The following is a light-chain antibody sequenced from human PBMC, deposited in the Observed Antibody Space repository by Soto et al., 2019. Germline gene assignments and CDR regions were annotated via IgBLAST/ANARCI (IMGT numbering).Light chain of an antibody. CDR3: YSYTTSSTYV. CDR2: DVS. J-gene: IGLJ1*01. CDR1: SSDVGGYNY. Sequence: QSALTQPASVSGSPGQSITISCTGTSSDVGGYNYVSWYQQHPAKAPKLMIYDVSIRPSGVSNRFSGSKSANTASLTISGLQAEDEADYYCYSYTTSSTYVFGTGTKVTV. V-gene: IGLV2-14*01.